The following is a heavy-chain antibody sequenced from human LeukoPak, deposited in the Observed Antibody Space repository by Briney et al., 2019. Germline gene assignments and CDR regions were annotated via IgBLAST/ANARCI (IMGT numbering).Heavy chain of an antibody. CDR2: ISANNDNI. CDR1: GYTFSSYD. CDR3: ARGSGGYFDN. V-gene: IGHV1-18*01. D-gene: IGHD3-10*01. Sequence: ASVKVSCKASGYTFSSYDITWVRQAPGQRLEWMGWISANNDNINYAQKLQDRVTMTTDTSTSTAYMELRSLRSDDTAVYYCARGSGGYFDNWGQGTLVIVSS. J-gene: IGHJ4*02.